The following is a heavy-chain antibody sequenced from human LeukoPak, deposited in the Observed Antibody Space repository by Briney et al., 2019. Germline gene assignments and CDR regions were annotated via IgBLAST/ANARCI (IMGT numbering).Heavy chain of an antibody. CDR3: ARGFSY. CDR2: ISHSGDT. J-gene: IGHJ4*02. Sequence: SETLSLTCAVFGGSFNNYYWSWLRQPPGKGREWVGEISHSGDTTYNPTLKSRVTMSLDTSKNQFFLNLNSVTAAATAAYYCARGFSYWGQGTLVTVSS. CDR1: GGSFNNYY. V-gene: IGHV4-34*01.